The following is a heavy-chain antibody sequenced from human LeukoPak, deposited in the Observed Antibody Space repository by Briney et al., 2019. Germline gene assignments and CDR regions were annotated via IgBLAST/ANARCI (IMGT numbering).Heavy chain of an antibody. V-gene: IGHV4-30-2*01. J-gene: IGHJ4*02. Sequence: SETLSLTCTVSGGSISSGSYYWSWIRQPPGKGLEWIGYIYHSGSTYYNPSLKSRVTISVDRSKNQFSLKLSSVTAADTAVYYCARETAKLRSYCGGDCLDYWGQGTLVTVSS. CDR2: IYHSGST. D-gene: IGHD2-21*01. CDR1: GGSISSGSYY. CDR3: ARETAKLRSYCGGDCLDY.